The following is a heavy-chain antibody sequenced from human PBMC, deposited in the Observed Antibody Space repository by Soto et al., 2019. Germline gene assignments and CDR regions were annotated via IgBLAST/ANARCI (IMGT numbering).Heavy chain of an antibody. J-gene: IGHJ5*02. CDR1: VHLFNNHW. CDR3: ARGYFDSGHGYDL. Sequence: ESLKISCKGPVHLFNNHWIGWVRQTPGKGLEWMGLIFTRDSETKTSPSFQGHVSFSVDNSINTVYLQWTSLKTTDTGIYFCARGYFDSGHGYDLWGQGTLVTSPQ. D-gene: IGHD3-10*01. V-gene: IGHV5-51*01. CDR2: IFTRDSET.